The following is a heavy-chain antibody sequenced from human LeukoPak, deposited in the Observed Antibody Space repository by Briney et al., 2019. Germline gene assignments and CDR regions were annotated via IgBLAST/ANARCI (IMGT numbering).Heavy chain of an antibody. CDR3: AKRGVVIRVILVGFHKQAYYFDS. Sequence: GGSLRLSCAVSGITLSNYGMSWVRQAPGKGPEWVAGISDSGGSTNYADSVKGRFTISRDNVKNTLYLQMNSLRAEDTAVYFCAKRGVVIRVILVGFHKQAYYFDSWGQGALVTVSS. D-gene: IGHD3-10*01. J-gene: IGHJ4*02. CDR2: ISDSGGST. V-gene: IGHV3-23*01. CDR1: GITLSNYG.